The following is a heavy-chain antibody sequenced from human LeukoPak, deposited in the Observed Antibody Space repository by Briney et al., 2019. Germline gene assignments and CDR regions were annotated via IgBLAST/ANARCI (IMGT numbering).Heavy chain of an antibody. Sequence: PGGSLRLSCAASGFIFSNYALSWVRQAPWKGLEWVSDISGSGGNTYYAKSVRGRFTISRDNSKNTLYLQMNSLRAGDTAIYYCVKRIQSALAAGYWGQGALVTVSS. D-gene: IGHD5-18*01. CDR3: VKRIQSALAAGY. V-gene: IGHV3-23*01. J-gene: IGHJ4*02. CDR2: ISGSGGNT. CDR1: GFIFSNYA.